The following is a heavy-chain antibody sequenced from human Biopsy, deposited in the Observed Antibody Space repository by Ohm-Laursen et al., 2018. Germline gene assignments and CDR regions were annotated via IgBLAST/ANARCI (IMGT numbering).Heavy chain of an antibody. CDR2: ISYTGYT. CDR3: ARGSNEYGGLYFPH. J-gene: IGHJ1*01. Sequence: SDTLSLTCTVSGGSFTGHYWSWIRQPPGNGLEWIGHISYTGYTSYKSSLKSRVTISLDTSRKHFSLRLTSLAAADTAVYYCARGSNEYGGLYFPHWGQGTLVTVSS. V-gene: IGHV4-59*11. CDR1: GGSFTGHY. D-gene: IGHD4-23*01.